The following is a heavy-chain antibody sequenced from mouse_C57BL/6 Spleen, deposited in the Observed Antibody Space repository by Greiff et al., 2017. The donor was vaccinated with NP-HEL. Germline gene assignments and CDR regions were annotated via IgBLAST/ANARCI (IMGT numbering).Heavy chain of an antibody. V-gene: IGHV7-1*01. Sequence: EVKVVESGGGLVQSGRSLRLSCATSGFTFSDFYMEWVRQAPGKGLEWIAASRNKANDYTTEYSASVKGRFIVSRDTSQSILYLQMNALRAEDTAIYYCARDAHYYGTPMDYWGQGTSVTVSS. D-gene: IGHD1-1*01. CDR1: GFTFSDFY. CDR3: ARDAHYYGTPMDY. J-gene: IGHJ4*01. CDR2: SRNKANDYTT.